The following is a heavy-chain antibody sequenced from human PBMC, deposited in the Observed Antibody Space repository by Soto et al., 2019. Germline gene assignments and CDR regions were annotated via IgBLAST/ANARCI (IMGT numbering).Heavy chain of an antibody. D-gene: IGHD1-7*01. CDR1: GFTFSDHY. J-gene: IGHJ4*02. CDR2: SRDKGNSYST. Sequence: EVQLVESGGDLVQPGGSLRLSCAASGFTFSDHYIDWVRQAPGKGLEWVGRSRDKGNSYSTDYGASVKGRFTISRDASQNSLYLQMNSLQTEVTALYYWARSMTGTTSFDYWGQGTLVTVSS. CDR3: ARSMTGTTSFDY. V-gene: IGHV3-72*01.